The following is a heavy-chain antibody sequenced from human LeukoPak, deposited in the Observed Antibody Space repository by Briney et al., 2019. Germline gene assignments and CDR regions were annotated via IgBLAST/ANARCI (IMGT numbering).Heavy chain of an antibody. V-gene: IGHV3-30*18. CDR1: GFTFSSYG. CDR2: ISYDGSNK. J-gene: IGHJ5*02. CDR3: AKDIRLSSGRLNYPYNWFDP. D-gene: IGHD6-19*01. Sequence: SGGSLRLFCAASGFTFSSYGVHWVRQARGKALEWVAVISYDGSNKYYADSVKDRFTISRDNSKNTLYLQMNSLRAEDTAGYYCAKDIRLSSGRLNYPYNWFDPWGQGTLVTVSS.